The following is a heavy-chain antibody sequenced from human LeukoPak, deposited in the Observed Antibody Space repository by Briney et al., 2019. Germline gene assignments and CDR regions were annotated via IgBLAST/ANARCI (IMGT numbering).Heavy chain of an antibody. Sequence: PSETLSLTCTVSGGSISSYYWSWIRQPPGKGLEWIGNILYSGTTNYNTSLKSRVTVSVDTSKNQFSLKLTSVTAADTAVYYCAREDVYSSSSFDYWGQGTLVTVSS. V-gene: IGHV4-59*01. CDR2: ILYSGTT. CDR3: AREDVYSSSSFDY. D-gene: IGHD6-6*01. J-gene: IGHJ4*02. CDR1: GGSISSYY.